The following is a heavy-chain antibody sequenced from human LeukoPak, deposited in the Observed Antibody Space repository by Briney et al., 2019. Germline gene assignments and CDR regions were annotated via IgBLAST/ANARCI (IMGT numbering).Heavy chain of an antibody. Sequence: GRSLRLSCAASGFTFSSYSMNWVRQAPGKGLEWVSYISSSSSTIYYADSVKGRFTISRDNAKNSLYLQMNSLRAEDTAVYYCARAQYYDILTGYYPFVYWGQGTLVTVSS. CDR2: ISSSSSTI. CDR1: GFTFSSYS. D-gene: IGHD3-9*01. J-gene: IGHJ4*02. CDR3: ARAQYYDILTGYYPFVY. V-gene: IGHV3-48*01.